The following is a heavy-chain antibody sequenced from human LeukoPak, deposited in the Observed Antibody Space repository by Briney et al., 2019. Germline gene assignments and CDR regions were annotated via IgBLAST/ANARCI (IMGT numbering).Heavy chain of an antibody. Sequence: GASVKVSCKASGYTFTSYYMHWVRQAPGQGLEWMGIINPSGGSTSYAQKFQGRVTMTRDTSTSTVYMELSSLRSEDTAVYYCARDPRRDYVWGSYRPNWFDPWGQGTLVTVSS. CDR2: INPSGGST. CDR1: GYTFTSYY. V-gene: IGHV1-46*01. J-gene: IGHJ5*02. D-gene: IGHD3-16*02. CDR3: ARDPRRDYVWGSYRPNWFDP.